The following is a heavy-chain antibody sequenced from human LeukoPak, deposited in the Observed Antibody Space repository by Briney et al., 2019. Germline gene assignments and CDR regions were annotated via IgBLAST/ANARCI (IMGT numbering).Heavy chain of an antibody. CDR1: SGSISTSNYY. J-gene: IGHJ4*02. V-gene: IGHV4-61*02. CDR2: IYTSGST. Sequence: SETLSLTCTVSSGSISTSNYYWSWIRQPAGKGLEWIGRIYTSGSTNYNPSLKSRVTISVDTSKNQFSLKLSSVTAADTAVYYCARVRTYYYGSGSYSARGYYFDYWGQGTLVTVSS. D-gene: IGHD3-10*01. CDR3: ARVRTYYYGSGSYSARGYYFDY.